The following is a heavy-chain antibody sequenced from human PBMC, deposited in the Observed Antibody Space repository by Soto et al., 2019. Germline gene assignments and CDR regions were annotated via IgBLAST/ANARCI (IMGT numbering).Heavy chain of an antibody. CDR2: INVGKGNT. CDR1: GYTFSTYI. CDR3: ASGHSDDICYHDY. D-gene: IGHD3-9*01. J-gene: IGHJ4*02. V-gene: IGHV1-3*01. Sequence: QVQLVQSGAEVKKPGASVKVSCKTSGYTFSTYILYWMRQAPGQRLEWMGWINVGKGNTKYSEKFQGRVTITRDTSASTAYRELSGLRSEDTAVYYCASGHSDDICYHDYWGQGTLVTVSS.